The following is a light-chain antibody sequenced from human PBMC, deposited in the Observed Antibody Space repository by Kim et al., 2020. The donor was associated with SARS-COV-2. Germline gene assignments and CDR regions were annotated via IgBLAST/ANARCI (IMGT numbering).Light chain of an antibody. CDR2: RNN. V-gene: IGLV1-47*01. CDR1: NSNLGSNY. CDR3: AAWDDSLSAVV. J-gene: IGLJ2*01. Sequence: GQRVTISCSGTNSNLGSNYVYWYQQLPGTAPKLLIYRNNQRPSGVPDRFSGSKSGTSASLAISGLRSDDEADYYCAAWDDSLSAVVFGGGTQLTVL.